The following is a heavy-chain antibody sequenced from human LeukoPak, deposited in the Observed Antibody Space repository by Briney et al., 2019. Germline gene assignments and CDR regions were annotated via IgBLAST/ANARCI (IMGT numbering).Heavy chain of an antibody. CDR3: ARDPEGDDHGSGKTSYYGMDV. Sequence: GGSLRLFCSASGFIFSSYSMNWVPQAPGGGLEGVSLIRSRWSYIYYADSVEGRFTLPRENAKNSLYVQMNTLRAEDTAVYYCARDPEGDDHGSGKTSYYGMDVWGQGTTVTVSS. D-gene: IGHD3-10*01. J-gene: IGHJ6*02. V-gene: IGHV3-21*01. CDR1: GFIFSSYS. CDR2: IRSRWSYI.